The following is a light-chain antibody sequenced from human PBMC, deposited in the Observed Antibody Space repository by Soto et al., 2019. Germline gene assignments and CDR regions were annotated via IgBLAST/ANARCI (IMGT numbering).Light chain of an antibody. CDR2: AAS. CDR1: QSLSSTF. V-gene: IGKV3-20*01. Sequence: EIVLTQSPGTLSLSPGERATLSCRASQSLSSTFLAWYQQKPGQAPRLLIYAASSRAAGIPDRFSGSGSGTDFTLTISRLEPEDFAVYYCQQVGSSPPRLTFGGGTKVEIK. CDR3: QQVGSSPPRLT. J-gene: IGKJ4*01.